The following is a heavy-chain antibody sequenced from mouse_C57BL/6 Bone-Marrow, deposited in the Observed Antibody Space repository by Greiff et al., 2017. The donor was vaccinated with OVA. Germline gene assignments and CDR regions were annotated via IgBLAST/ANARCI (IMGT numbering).Heavy chain of an antibody. D-gene: IGHD2-1*01. CDR2: INPSSGYN. Sequence: VQLQQSGAELARPGASVKMSCKASGYTFTSYTMHWVQQRPGQGLEWIGYINPSSGYNKYNQKLKDKATLTADKASSTAYMQLSSLTSEDSAGDYCARKDGNWFAYWGQGTLVTVSA. CDR1: GYTFTSYT. V-gene: IGHV1-4*01. CDR3: ARKDGNWFAY. J-gene: IGHJ3*01.